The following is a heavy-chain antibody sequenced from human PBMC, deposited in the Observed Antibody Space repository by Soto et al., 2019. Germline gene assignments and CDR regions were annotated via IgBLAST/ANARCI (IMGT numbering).Heavy chain of an antibody. CDR3: ARAGIYSDYFTGAQDP. CDR1: GATFTSYG. Sequence: QVQLVQSGAEVKKPGSSVKVSCKGSGATFTSYGVIWVRQAPGQGLEWMGGIIPIFDKANYARKFQARLTITAVKSTSTAFMELRSLRSEDTAVYYCARAGIYSDYFTGAQDPWGQGTLVTVSS. D-gene: IGHD4-17*01. J-gene: IGHJ5*02. CDR2: IIPIFDKA. V-gene: IGHV1-69*06.